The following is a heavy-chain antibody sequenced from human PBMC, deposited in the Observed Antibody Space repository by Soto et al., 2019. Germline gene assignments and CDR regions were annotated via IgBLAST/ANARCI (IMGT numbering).Heavy chain of an antibody. V-gene: IGHV5-51*01. CDR2: IYPGDSDT. CDR1: GYSFTNYW. J-gene: IGHJ6*02. CDR3: ARHRTTSAYYYAMDV. D-gene: IGHD4-17*01. Sequence: PGESLKISCKVSGYSFTNYWIAWVRQMPGKGLEWMGIIYPGDSDTRYSPSFQGHVTISADKSISTAYLQWSSLKASDTAMYYCARHRTTSAYYYAMDVWGQGTTVTVSS.